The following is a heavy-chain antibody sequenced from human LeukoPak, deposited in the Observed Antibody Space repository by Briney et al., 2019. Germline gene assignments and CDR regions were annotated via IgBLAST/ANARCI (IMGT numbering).Heavy chain of an antibody. CDR1: GYTFTNHW. CDR3: ARAPDSDSGYDYFDY. D-gene: IGHD5-12*01. J-gene: IGHJ4*02. Sequence: PGESLKISCKGSGYTFTNHWISWVRQMPGKGLEWMGKIDPSDSYTNYSPSFQGHVTISADKSISAAYLQWSSLKASDTAMYHCARAPDSDSGYDYFDYWGQGTLVTVSS. V-gene: IGHV5-10-1*01. CDR2: IDPSDSYT.